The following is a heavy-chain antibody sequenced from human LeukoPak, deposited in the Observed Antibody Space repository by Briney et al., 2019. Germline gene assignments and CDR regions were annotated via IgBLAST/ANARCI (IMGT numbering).Heavy chain of an antibody. V-gene: IGHV4-34*01. CDR3: ARAGYDTATGYPGTFDD. D-gene: IGHD3-9*01. Sequence: WVRQAPGKGLEWMGEINHGVSNNYNPSAKSQVTISVDTSRNQFYLKLNSVTAADTAVYYCARAGYDTATGYPGTFDDWGRGTLVTVSS. CDR2: INHGVSN. J-gene: IGHJ4*02.